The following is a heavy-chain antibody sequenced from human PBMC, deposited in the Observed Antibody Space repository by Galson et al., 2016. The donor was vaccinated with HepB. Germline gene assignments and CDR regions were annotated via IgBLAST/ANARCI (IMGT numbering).Heavy chain of an antibody. CDR3: ARPVYSSSWIAFDY. Sequence: SVKVSCKASGDTFSSYAINWVRQAPGQGLEWMGGIIPIVGTAMYAQKFQGRVTITADESTNTVYMEVSSLRSDDTAVYYCARPVYSSSWIAFDYWGQGTLVTVSS. D-gene: IGHD6-13*01. J-gene: IGHJ4*02. V-gene: IGHV1-69*13. CDR1: GDTFSSYA. CDR2: IIPIVGTA.